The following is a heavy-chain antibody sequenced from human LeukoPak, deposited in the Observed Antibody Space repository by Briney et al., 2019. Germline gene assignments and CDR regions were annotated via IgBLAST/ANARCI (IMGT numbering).Heavy chain of an antibody. D-gene: IGHD1-26*01. Sequence: GGSLRLSCAASGFTFSSYAMSWVREAPGKGLEWVSTISYSGGSTYYADSVKGRFAISRDSSKNTLYLQMNGLRGEDTAVYYCAKDDGGSPPDAFDIWGQGTLVTVSS. CDR2: ISYSGGST. J-gene: IGHJ3*02. CDR3: AKDDGGSPPDAFDI. CDR1: GFTFSSYA. V-gene: IGHV3-23*01.